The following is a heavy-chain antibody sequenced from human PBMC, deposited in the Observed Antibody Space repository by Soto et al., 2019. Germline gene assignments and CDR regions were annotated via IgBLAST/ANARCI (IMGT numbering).Heavy chain of an antibody. D-gene: IGHD6-13*01. CDR1: GYTLIELS. CDR2: FDPEDGET. V-gene: IGHV1-24*01. J-gene: IGHJ4*02. CDR3: ATIFRGLPRTYYSSSWYLEPHHYYFDY. Sequence: RASVKVSCKVSGYTLIELSMHWVRQAPGKGLEWMGGFDPEDGETIYAQKFQGRVTMTEDTSTDTAYMELSSLRSEDTAVYYCATIFRGLPRTYYSSSWYLEPHHYYFDYWGQGTLVPVSS.